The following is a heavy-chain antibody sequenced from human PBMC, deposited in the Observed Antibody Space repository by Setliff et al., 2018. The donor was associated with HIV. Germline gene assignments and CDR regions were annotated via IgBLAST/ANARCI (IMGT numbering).Heavy chain of an antibody. CDR1: GGSISSGSYY. CDR3: TAMGVAVVSYYYGMDV. V-gene: IGHV4-61*09. Sequence: SETLSLTCTVSGGSISSGSYYWSWIRQPAGKGLEWIGHIYTSGSTNYNPSLKSRVTISVDTSKNQFSLKLNSVTAADTAVYYCTAMGVAVVSYYYGMDVWGQGTTVTVSS. CDR2: IYTSGST. D-gene: IGHD2-2*01. J-gene: IGHJ6*02.